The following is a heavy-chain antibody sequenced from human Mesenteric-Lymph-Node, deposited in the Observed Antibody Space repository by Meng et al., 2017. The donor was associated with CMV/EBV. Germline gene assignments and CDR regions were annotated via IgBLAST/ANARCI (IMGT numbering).Heavy chain of an antibody. Sequence: SETLSLTCAVYGGSFSGYDWSWIRQSPGKGLEWIGEINHRGSTRYNPSLKGRLTISVDTSKNQFSLKLSSVTAADTAVYYCASDGSQYYYDSSGYFMGGYWGQGTLVTVSS. CDR2: INHRGST. CDR1: GGSFSGYD. D-gene: IGHD3-22*01. V-gene: IGHV4-34*01. CDR3: ASDGSQYYYDSSGYFMGGY. J-gene: IGHJ4*02.